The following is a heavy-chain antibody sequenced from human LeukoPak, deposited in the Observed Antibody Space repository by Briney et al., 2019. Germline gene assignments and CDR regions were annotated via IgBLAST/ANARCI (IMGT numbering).Heavy chain of an antibody. CDR1: GYTFTGYY. CDR2: INPNSGGT. V-gene: IGHV1-2*02. D-gene: IGHD4-17*01. Sequence: ASVKVSCKASGYTFTGYYMHWVRQAPGQGLEWMGWINPNSGGTNYAQKFQGRVTMSRGTSISTAYMELSRLRSDDTAVYYCAREMTYGDYGYWGQGTLVTVSS. CDR3: AREMTYGDYGY. J-gene: IGHJ4*02.